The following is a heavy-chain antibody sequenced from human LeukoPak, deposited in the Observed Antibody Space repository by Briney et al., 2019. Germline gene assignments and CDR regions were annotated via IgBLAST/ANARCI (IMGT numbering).Heavy chain of an antibody. V-gene: IGHV3-23*01. D-gene: IGHD3-22*01. CDR1: GFTFSSYA. CDR3: AGRTVTPYYHDSSGFHLQY. J-gene: IGHJ1*01. Sequence: PGGSLRLSCAASGFTFSSYAMSWVRQAPGKGLEWVSAISPGSTRTYYADSVKGRFTISRDNSKNTLYLQMNSLRAEDTAVYYCAGRTVTPYYHDSSGFHLQYWGQGTLVTVSS. CDR2: ISPGSTRT.